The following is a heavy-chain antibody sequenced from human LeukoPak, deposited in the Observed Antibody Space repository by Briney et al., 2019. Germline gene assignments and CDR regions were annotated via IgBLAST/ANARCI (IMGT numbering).Heavy chain of an antibody. CDR1: GYTFIGYY. Sequence: ASVKVSCKASGYTFIGYYVHWVRQAPGQGLEWMGWINPNSGGTNYAQKFQDRVTMTRDTSISTAYMELSRLRSDDTAVYYCARDPATGDPLFDYWGQGTLVTVSS. V-gene: IGHV1-2*02. CDR3: ARDPATGDPLFDY. CDR2: INPNSGGT. J-gene: IGHJ4*02. D-gene: IGHD7-27*01.